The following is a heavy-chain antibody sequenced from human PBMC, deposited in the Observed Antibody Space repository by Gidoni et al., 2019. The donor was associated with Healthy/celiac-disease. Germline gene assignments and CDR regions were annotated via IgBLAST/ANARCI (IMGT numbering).Heavy chain of an antibody. J-gene: IGHJ6*03. V-gene: IGHV3-13*04. CDR3: ARGYCTGGVCYTGGYMDV. CDR2: IGTAGDT. CDR1: GFTFSSYD. D-gene: IGHD2-8*02. Sequence: EVQLVESGEGLVQPGGSLRLSCAASGFTFSSYDLHWVRQATGKGLEWVSAIGTAGDTYYPGSVKGRFTISRENAKNSLYLQMNSLRAGDTAVYYCARGYCTGGVCYTGGYMDVWGKGTTVTVSS.